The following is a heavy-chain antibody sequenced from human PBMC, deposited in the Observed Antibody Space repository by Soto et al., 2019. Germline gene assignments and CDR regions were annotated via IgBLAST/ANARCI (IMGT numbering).Heavy chain of an antibody. J-gene: IGHJ6*02. CDR1: GGTFSSYA. D-gene: IGHD6-6*01. V-gene: IGHV1-69*01. CDR3: ATGIAARYYYYGMDV. Sequence: QVQLVQSGAEVKKPGSSVKVSCKASGGTFSSYAISWVRQAPGQGLEWMGGIIPMYGTANYAQKFQGRVTITADESTLTDYMELSSLRSEDTAVYYCATGIAARYYYYGMDVWGQGTTVTVSS. CDR2: IIPMYGTA.